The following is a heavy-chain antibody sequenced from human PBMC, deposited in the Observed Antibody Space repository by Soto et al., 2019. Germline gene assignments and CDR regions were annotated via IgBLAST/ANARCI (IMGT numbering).Heavy chain of an antibody. Sequence: EVKLVESVGGLVQPGGSLRISCSASGFTFSNYCLYCVLKVPGKRRVCVSRIAADGSNTAYAYSVEGRFSSSRDNAKNTLFLQMNSLRPDATGLYYCAKNRGPFLRDALDYWGQGTVVTFSS. V-gene: IGHV3-74*01. D-gene: IGHD1-1*01. CDR3: AKNRGPFLRDALDY. CDR2: IAADGSNT. CDR1: GFTFSNYC. J-gene: IGHJ1*01.